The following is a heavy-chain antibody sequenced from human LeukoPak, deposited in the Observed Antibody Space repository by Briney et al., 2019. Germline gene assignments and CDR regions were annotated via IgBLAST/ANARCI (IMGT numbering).Heavy chain of an antibody. V-gene: IGHV3-74*01. CDR3: VRDPGYYDSSGFHPFDY. Sequence: TGGSLRLSCAASGFTFSSYWMHWVRQAPGKGLVWVSRINSDGSSRSYADSVKGRFTISRDNAKNTLYLQMNSLRAEDTAVYYCVRDPGYYDSSGFHPFDYWGQGTLVTVSS. D-gene: IGHD3-22*01. CDR2: INSDGSSR. J-gene: IGHJ4*02. CDR1: GFTFSSYW.